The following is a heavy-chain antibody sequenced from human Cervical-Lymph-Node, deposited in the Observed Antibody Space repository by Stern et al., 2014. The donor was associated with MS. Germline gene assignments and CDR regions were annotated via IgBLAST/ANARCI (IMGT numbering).Heavy chain of an antibody. D-gene: IGHD3-22*01. Sequence: QVQLVQSGAEVKKPGSSVKVSCKASGGTFDTFVISWVRQAPGQGLEWMGGIIPLFDTSNSAQKFQGRLTISADKSTRTAYMELRSLRSADTAVYYCARGHYADSGDYYDGAPYGMDVWGQGTTVTVS. J-gene: IGHJ6*02. CDR2: IIPLFDTS. CDR1: GGTFDTFV. CDR3: ARGHYADSGDYYDGAPYGMDV. V-gene: IGHV1-69*06.